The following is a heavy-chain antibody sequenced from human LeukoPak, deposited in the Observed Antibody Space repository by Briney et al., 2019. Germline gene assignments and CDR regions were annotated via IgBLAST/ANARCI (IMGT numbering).Heavy chain of an antibody. CDR2: ITPFNGNT. Sequence: GASVNVSCKASGYTFTYRYLHWVRQAPGQALEWMGWITPFNGNTNYAQKFQDRVTITRDRSMSTAYMELSSLRSEDTAMYYCASIRGIDAFDIWGQGTMVTVSS. D-gene: IGHD3-10*01. CDR3: ASIRGIDAFDI. J-gene: IGHJ3*02. V-gene: IGHV1-45*02. CDR1: GYTFTYRY.